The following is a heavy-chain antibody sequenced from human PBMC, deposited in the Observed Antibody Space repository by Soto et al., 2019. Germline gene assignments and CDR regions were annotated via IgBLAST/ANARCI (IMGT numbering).Heavy chain of an antibody. CDR2: ISYDGSNK. V-gene: IGHV3-30-3*01. CDR3: ARDRPSPYCSSTSCSSYFDY. J-gene: IGHJ4*02. Sequence: GGSLRLSCAASGFTFSAYAMQWVRQAPGKGLEWVAVISYDGSNKYYADSVKGRFTISRDNSKNTLYLQMNSLRAEDTAVYYCARDRPSPYCSSTSCSSYFDYWGQGTLVTVSS. D-gene: IGHD2-2*01. CDR1: GFTFSAYA.